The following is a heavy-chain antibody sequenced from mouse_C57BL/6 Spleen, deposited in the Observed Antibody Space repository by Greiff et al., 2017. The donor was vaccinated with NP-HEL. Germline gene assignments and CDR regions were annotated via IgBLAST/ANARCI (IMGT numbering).Heavy chain of an antibody. Sequence: VQLQESGPGLVQPSQRLSITCTVSGFSLTSYGVHWVRQSPGKGLEWLGVIWSGGSTDYNAAFISRLSISKDNSKSQVFFKMNSLQADDTAIYYCARAMITTGYYAMDYWGQGTSVTVSS. CDR2: IWSGGST. CDR1: GFSLTSYG. CDR3: ARAMITTGYYAMDY. J-gene: IGHJ4*01. D-gene: IGHD2-4*01. V-gene: IGHV2-2*01.